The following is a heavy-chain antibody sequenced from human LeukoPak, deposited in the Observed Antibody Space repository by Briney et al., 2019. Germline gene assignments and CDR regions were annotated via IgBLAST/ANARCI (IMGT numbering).Heavy chain of an antibody. CDR3: ARHRGGFGEGEFDY. Sequence: SSETLSLTCTVSGVSISGFYWNWIRQPPRKGLEWVGYSHTGGSISSNPSLNSRVAFSMDTSKNQVSLRLNSVTATDTAVYYCARHRGGFGEGEFDYWGQGIPVTVST. D-gene: IGHD3-10*01. CDR1: GVSISGFY. J-gene: IGHJ4*02. CDR2: SHTGGSI. V-gene: IGHV4-4*08.